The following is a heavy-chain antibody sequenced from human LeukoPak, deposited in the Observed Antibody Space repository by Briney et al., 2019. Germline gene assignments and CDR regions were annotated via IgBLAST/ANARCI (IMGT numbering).Heavy chain of an antibody. CDR3: ARGLGTMVRGVIPGY. Sequence: GASVKVSCKASGGTFSSYAISWVRQAPGQGLEWMGWMNPNSGNTGYAQKFQGRVTMTRNTSISTAYMELSSLRSEDTAVYYCARGLGTMVRGVIPGYWGQGTLVTVSS. CDR2: MNPNSGNT. V-gene: IGHV1-8*02. D-gene: IGHD3-10*01. CDR1: GGTFSSYA. J-gene: IGHJ4*02.